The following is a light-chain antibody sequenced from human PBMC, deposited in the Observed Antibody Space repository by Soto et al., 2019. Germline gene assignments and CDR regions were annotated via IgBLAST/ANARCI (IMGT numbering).Light chain of an antibody. V-gene: IGKV3-11*01. CDR3: QQHGRWPRT. J-gene: IGKJ2*01. Sequence: EVVLTQSPDTLSLSPGETATLSCRASQSVDSYLAWYYQKVGQAPSLLIYDASTRATGVVARFTGSGSATDFSLTITSLEPEDFAVYYCQQHGRWPRTFGPGTKVEMK. CDR1: QSVDSY. CDR2: DAS.